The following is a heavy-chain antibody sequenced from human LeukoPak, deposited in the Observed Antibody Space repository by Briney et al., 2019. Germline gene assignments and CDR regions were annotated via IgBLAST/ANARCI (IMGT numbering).Heavy chain of an antibody. CDR1: GGSISSSDW. CDR2: ISHSGIT. V-gene: IGHV4-4*02. CDR3: ARRKGGSEAVDY. D-gene: IGHD5-12*01. J-gene: IGHJ4*02. Sequence: PSETLSLTCAVSGGSISSSDWWSWVRQSPGKGLEWIGEISHSGITNYNPSLKSRVTISVDTSKNQFSLKLSSVTAADTAVYYCARRKGGSEAVDYWGQGTLVTVSS.